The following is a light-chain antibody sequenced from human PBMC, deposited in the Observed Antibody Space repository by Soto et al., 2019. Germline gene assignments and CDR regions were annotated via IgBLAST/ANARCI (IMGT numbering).Light chain of an antibody. J-gene: IGKJ1*01. CDR3: QQYNSYWT. Sequence: DIQMTQSPSTLSGSVGDRVTITCRASQTISSWLAWYQQKPGKATKLLIYKASSLESGVPSRFSGSGSGTEFTLTISSLQPDDFATYYCQQYNSYWTFGQGTKVDIK. CDR1: QTISSW. CDR2: KAS. V-gene: IGKV1-5*03.